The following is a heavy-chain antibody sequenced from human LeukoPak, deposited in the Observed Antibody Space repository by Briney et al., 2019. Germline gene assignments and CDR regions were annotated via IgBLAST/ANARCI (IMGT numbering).Heavy chain of an antibody. J-gene: IGHJ3*02. D-gene: IGHD3-3*01. CDR3: ARDLEWLYPGGAFDI. V-gene: IGHV1-2*02. CDR1: GYTFTGYY. Sequence: ASVKVFCKASGYTFTGYYMHWVRQAPGQGLEWMGWINPNSGGTNYAQKFQGRVTMTRDTSISTAYMELSRLRSDDTAVYYCARDLEWLYPGGAFDIWGQGTMVTVSS. CDR2: INPNSGGT.